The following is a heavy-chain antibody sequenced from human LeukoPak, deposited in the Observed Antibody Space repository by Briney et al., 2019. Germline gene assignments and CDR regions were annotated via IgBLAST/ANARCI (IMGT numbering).Heavy chain of an antibody. CDR2: ISSSGNTI. Sequence: GGSLRLSCAASGFTFNRYWMSWVRQAPGKGLEWVSYISSSGNTIYYADSVKGRFTISRDNSKNTLYLQMNSLRAEDTAVYYCAKPRRKDYYGSGSYLPYYFDYWGQGTLVTVSS. CDR3: AKPRRKDYYGSGSYLPYYFDY. J-gene: IGHJ4*02. D-gene: IGHD3-10*01. V-gene: IGHV3-23*01. CDR1: GFTFNRYW.